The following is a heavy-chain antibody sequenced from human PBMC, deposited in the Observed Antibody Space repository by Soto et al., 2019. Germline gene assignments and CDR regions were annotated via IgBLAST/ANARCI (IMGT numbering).Heavy chain of an antibody. D-gene: IGHD6-6*01. CDR3: ARLYWGSSYGY. V-gene: IGHV4-39*01. Sequence: QLQLQESGPGLVKPSETLSLTCTISGGSISSSSYYWGWIRQPPGKGLEWIGSIYYSGSTYYNPSLKSRVTISVDTSKNQFSLKLSSVTAADTAVYYCARLYWGSSYGYWGQGTLVTVSS. CDR1: GGSISSSSYY. CDR2: IYYSGST. J-gene: IGHJ4*02.